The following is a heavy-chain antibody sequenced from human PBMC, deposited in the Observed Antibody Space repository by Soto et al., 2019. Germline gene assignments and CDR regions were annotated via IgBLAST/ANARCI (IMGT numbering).Heavy chain of an antibody. J-gene: IGHJ6*01. CDR1: GYTFTTSG. CDR2: ISTYNGDT. CDR3: ARQGSWPYYYYGLDV. Sequence: QVQLVQSGPEVRKPGASVKVSCEASGYTFTTSGISWVRQVPGQGREWMGWISTYNGDTNSAQNFQGRVLMTADTSTGTAYMELMSLKSDDTAVYYCARQGSWPYYYYGLDVW. D-gene: IGHD1-26*01. V-gene: IGHV1-18*01.